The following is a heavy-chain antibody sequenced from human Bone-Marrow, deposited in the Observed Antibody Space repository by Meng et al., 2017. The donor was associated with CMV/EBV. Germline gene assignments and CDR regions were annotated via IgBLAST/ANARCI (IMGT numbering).Heavy chain of an antibody. CDR2: IKGSSGDT. D-gene: IGHD1/OR15-1a*01. V-gene: IGHV1-2*02. CDR3: ARILSNTDYYGMDV. Sequence: ASVKVSCKASGYVFSDYYVHYIRQAPGQGLEWMGWIKGSSGDTNLAQKFQGRVTMTRDRSINTAYMEMSWLRSDDTAVYYCARILSNTDYYGMDVWGQGTTVPVSS. CDR1: GYVFSDYY. J-gene: IGHJ6*02.